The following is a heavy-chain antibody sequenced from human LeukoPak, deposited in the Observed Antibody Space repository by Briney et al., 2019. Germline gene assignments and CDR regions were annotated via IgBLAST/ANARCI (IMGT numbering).Heavy chain of an antibody. D-gene: IGHD5-18*01. CDR3: AKDPVRGYSYGNYYYYTDV. V-gene: IGHV3-30*02. Sequence: GGSLRLSCAASGFTFSSYGMHWVRQAPGKGLEWVAFIRYDGSNKYYADSVKGRFTISRDNSKNTLYLQMNSLRAEDTAVYYCAKDPVRGYSYGNYYYYTDVWGKGTTVTISS. CDR1: GFTFSSYG. J-gene: IGHJ6*03. CDR2: IRYDGSNK.